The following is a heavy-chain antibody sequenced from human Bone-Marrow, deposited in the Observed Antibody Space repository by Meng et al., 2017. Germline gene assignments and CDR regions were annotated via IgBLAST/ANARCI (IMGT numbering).Heavy chain of an antibody. CDR1: CGSCSGYY. CDR3: ARGRVTTVTTPNWYFDL. CDR2: INHSGST. J-gene: IGHJ2*01. Sequence: QRHEGGSVLLMPSGTISLPLAVECGSCSGYYWSWIRQPPGKGLEWIGEINHSGSTNYNPSLKSRVTISVDTSKNQFSLKLSAVSAADTAVYYCARGRVTTVTTPNWYFDLWGRGTLVTVSS. D-gene: IGHD4-17*01. V-gene: IGHV4-34*01.